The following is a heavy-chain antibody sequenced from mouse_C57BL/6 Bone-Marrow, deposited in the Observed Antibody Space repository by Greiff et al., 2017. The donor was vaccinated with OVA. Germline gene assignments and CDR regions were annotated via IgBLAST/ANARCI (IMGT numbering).Heavy chain of an antibody. Sequence: QVQLQQSGPGLVQPSQSLSITCTVSGFSLTSYGVHWVRQSPGKGLEWLGVIWSGGSTDYNAAFISRLSISKDNSKSQVFFKMNSLQADDTAIYYCARPGYWGHFDYWGQGTTLTVSS. V-gene: IGHV2-2*01. J-gene: IGHJ2*01. CDR1: GFSLTSYG. CDR2: IWSGGST. D-gene: IGHD2-3*01. CDR3: ARPGYWGHFDY.